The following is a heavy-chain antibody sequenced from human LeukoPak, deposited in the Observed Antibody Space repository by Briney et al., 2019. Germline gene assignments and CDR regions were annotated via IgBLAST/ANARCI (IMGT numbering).Heavy chain of an antibody. V-gene: IGHV1-18*01. CDR3: ARDGAYYYDSSGYWPFDY. J-gene: IGHJ4*02. CDR2: ISAYNGNT. D-gene: IGHD3-22*01. CDR1: GGTFSSYA. Sequence: ASVKVSCKASGGTFSSYAISWVRQAPGQGLEWMGWISAYNGNTNYAQKLQGRVTMTTDTSTSTAYMELRSLRSDDTAVYYCARDGAYYYDSSGYWPFDYWGQGTLVTVSS.